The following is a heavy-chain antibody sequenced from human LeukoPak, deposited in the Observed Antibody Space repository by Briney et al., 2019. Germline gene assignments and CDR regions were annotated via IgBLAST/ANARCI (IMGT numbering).Heavy chain of an antibody. CDR1: GGSINSYY. CDR2: ISYSGRT. J-gene: IGHJ4*02. V-gene: IGHV4-59*01. D-gene: IGHD6-19*01. Sequence: PSETLSLTCTVSGGSINSYYWSWIRQPPGKGLEWIGYISYSGRTNYNPSLKSRVTISVDTSKNQFSLRLSSVTAADTAMYYCAREYILYRSGWFLDYWGQGTLVTVSS. CDR3: AREYILYRSGWFLDY.